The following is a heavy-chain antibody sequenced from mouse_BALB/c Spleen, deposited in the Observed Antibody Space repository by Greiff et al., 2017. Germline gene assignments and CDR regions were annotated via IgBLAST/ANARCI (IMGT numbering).Heavy chain of an antibody. J-gene: IGHJ4*01. Sequence: EVKVVESGGGLVQPGGSLRLSCATSGFTFSDFYMEWVRQPPGKRLEWIAASRNKANDYTTEYSASVKGRFIVSRDTSQSILYLQMNALRAEDTAIYYCAREFITTATFYAMDYWGQGTSVTVSS. D-gene: IGHD1-2*01. CDR2: SRNKANDYTT. CDR3: AREFITTATFYAMDY. V-gene: IGHV7-1*02. CDR1: GFTFSDFY.